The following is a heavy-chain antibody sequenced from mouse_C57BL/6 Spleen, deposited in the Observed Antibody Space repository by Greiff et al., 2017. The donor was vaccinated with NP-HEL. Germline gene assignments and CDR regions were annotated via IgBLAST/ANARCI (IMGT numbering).Heavy chain of an antibody. CDR2: IYPSDSET. J-gene: IGHJ4*01. CDR1: GYTFTSYW. CDR3: ARTGTGTDYAMDY. Sequence: QVQLKQPGAELVRPGSSVKLSCKASGYTFTSYWMDWVKQRPGQGLEWIGNIYPSDSETHYNQKFKDKATLTVDKSSSTAYMQLSSLTSEDSAVYYCARTGTGTDYAMDYWGQGTSVTVSS. V-gene: IGHV1-61*01. D-gene: IGHD4-1*01.